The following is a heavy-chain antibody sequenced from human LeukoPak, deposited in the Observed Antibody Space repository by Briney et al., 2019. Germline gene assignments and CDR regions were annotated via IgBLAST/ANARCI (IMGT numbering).Heavy chain of an antibody. Sequence: GGSLRLSCAASRFTFSSYWMSWVRQAPGKGLEWVANIQQDGSEKYYVDSVKGRFTISRDNPKNSLYLQMNSLRAEDTAVYYCARDARVVLDYWGQGTLVTVSS. CDR2: IQQDGSEK. CDR1: RFTFSSYW. J-gene: IGHJ4*02. D-gene: IGHD2-2*01. V-gene: IGHV3-7*01. CDR3: ARDARVVLDY.